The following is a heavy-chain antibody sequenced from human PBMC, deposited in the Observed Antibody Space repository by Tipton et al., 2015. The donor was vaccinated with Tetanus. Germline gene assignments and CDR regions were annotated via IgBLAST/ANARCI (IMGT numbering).Heavy chain of an antibody. D-gene: IGHD3-10*01. V-gene: IGHV3-30*03. J-gene: IGHJ4*02. Sequence: SLRLSCATSGFSFSQYGMHWVRQAPGKGLEWVAVTIDDAGEKYYAESVKGRFSVSRDNSRSTLYLQMDSLRSEDTAVYYCARGSSPISKVIIIPNYFDSWGRGALVIVSS. CDR3: ARGSSPISKVIIIPNYFDS. CDR1: GFSFSQYG. CDR2: TIDDAGEK.